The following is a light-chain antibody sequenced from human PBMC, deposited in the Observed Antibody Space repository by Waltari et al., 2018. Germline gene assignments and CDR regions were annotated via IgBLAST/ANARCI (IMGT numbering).Light chain of an antibody. V-gene: IGKV2-28*01. Sequence: DIVMTQSPLSLPVTPGEPASISCRSSQSLLHSNGYNYLDWYLQKPGQSPQLLIYLGSNRASGVPDRFSGSGSGTDFTLKIGRVEAEDVGVYYCMQALQTPATFGQGTKVEIK. CDR1: QSLLHSNGYNY. CDR2: LGS. J-gene: IGKJ1*01. CDR3: MQALQTPAT.